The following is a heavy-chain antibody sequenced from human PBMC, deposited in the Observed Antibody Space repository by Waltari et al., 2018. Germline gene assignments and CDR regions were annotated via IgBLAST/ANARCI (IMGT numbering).Heavy chain of an antibody. D-gene: IGHD6-19*01. CDR2: INPNSGGT. Sequence: QVQLVQSGAEVKKPGASVKVSCKASGYTFTGYYMHWVRQAPGQGLEWMGWINPNSGGTNYAQKFQGRVTMTRDTSISTADMEVSRLRSDDTAVYYCARVIAVAGRESDYWGQGTLVTVSS. CDR3: ARVIAVAGRESDY. CDR1: GYTFTGYY. J-gene: IGHJ4*02. V-gene: IGHV1-2*02.